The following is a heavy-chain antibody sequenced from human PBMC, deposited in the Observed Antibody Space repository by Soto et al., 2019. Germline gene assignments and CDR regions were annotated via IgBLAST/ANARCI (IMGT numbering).Heavy chain of an antibody. CDR3: VRDRGIQLWRLDY. Sequence: SETPSLTCDVSGYSITSAYYWGWIRQPPGKGLEWIGSVYSRSGRTYHNPSLKSRFTISVDASKNQFSLELTSVTAADTAVYYCVRDRGIQLWRLDYWGQGILVTVSS. CDR2: VYSRSGRT. D-gene: IGHD5-18*01. J-gene: IGHJ4*02. V-gene: IGHV4-38-2*02. CDR1: GYSITSAYY.